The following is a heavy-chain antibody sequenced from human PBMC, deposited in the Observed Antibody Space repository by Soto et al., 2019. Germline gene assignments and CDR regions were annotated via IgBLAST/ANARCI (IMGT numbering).Heavy chain of an antibody. D-gene: IGHD6-13*01. Sequence: GASVKVSCKASGYTFTSYDINWVRQATGQGLEWMGWMNPNSGNTGYAQKFQGRVTMTRNTSISTAYMKLSSLRSEDTAVYYCARGHRIAAHWFDPWGQGTLVTVSS. J-gene: IGHJ5*02. V-gene: IGHV1-8*01. CDR3: ARGHRIAAHWFDP. CDR2: MNPNSGNT. CDR1: GYTFTSYD.